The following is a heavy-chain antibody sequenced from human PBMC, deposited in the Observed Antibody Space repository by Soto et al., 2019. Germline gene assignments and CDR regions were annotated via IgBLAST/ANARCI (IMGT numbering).Heavy chain of an antibody. CDR3: ARVLRYFDWLLRSYYYYGMDV. CDR1: GXXISSXSYY. J-gene: IGHJ6*02. D-gene: IGHD3-9*01. CDR2: IYYSGST. V-gene: IGHV4-39*01. Sequence: SEXLSXXCTVSGXXISSXSYYWXWXRXPPGXXXXXFGSIYYSGSTYYNPSLKSRVTISVDTSKNQFSLKLSSVTAADTAVYYCARVLRYFDWLLRSYYYYGMDVWGQGTTVTVSS.